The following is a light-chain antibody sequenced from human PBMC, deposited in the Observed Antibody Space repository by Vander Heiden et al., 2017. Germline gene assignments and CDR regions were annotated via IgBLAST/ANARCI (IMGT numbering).Light chain of an antibody. CDR1: QSISSC. CDR2: AAS. J-gene: IGKJ2*01. V-gene: IGKV1-39*01. Sequence: DIQITLSPPSLSASVGDRVTITCRASQSISSCLNWYQQKPGKAPKVLVSAASNLQRGVPSRFSAFGSGTDFTLTISSLQPEDFATYYCQQSYRSPFNFGQGTKLEIK. CDR3: QQSYRSPFN.